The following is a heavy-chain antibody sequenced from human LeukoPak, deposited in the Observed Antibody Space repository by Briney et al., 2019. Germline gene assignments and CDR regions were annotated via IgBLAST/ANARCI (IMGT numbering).Heavy chain of an antibody. Sequence: ASVKVSCKASGYTFTSYGISWVRQAPGQGLEWMGGIIPIFGTANYAQKFQGRVTITTDESTSTAYMELSSMRSEDTAVYYCASSGSYGVWYFDYWGQGTLVTVSS. CDR2: IIPIFGTA. J-gene: IGHJ4*02. CDR1: GYTFTSYG. CDR3: ASSGSYGVWYFDY. D-gene: IGHD1-26*01. V-gene: IGHV1-69*05.